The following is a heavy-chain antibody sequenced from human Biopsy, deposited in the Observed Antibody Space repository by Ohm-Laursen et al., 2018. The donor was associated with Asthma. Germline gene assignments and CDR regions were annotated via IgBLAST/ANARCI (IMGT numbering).Heavy chain of an antibody. Sequence: ASVTVSCQLSAYCLTVLSMHWVRQAPGRGIGWMGGHDLEVGGTVNARRFQGRVTMTEDTSTDTAYIELSSLSSNDMAVYYCASDFPKDYVRYNFQFWGQGTLVTVSS. J-gene: IGHJ4*02. CDR2: HDLEVGGT. D-gene: IGHD4-17*01. CDR3: ASDFPKDYVRYNFQF. CDR1: AYCLTVLS. V-gene: IGHV1-24*01.